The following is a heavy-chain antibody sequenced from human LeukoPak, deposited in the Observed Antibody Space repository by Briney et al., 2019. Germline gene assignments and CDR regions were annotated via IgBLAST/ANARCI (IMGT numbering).Heavy chain of an antibody. CDR2: ISGSGGST. Sequence: GGSLTLSCAASGFTFSSCAMSWVRKAPGKGLEWVSAISGSGGSTFYADSVKGRFTISRDNSKNTLYLQMNSLRAEDTAVYYCANGQSVVTGIDYWGQGTLVIVSS. D-gene: IGHD2-21*02. CDR3: ANGQSVVTGIDY. J-gene: IGHJ4*02. CDR1: GFTFSSCA. V-gene: IGHV3-23*01.